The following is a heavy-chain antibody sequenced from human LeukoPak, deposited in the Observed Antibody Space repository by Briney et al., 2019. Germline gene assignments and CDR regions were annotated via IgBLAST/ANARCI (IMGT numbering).Heavy chain of an antibody. D-gene: IGHD3-22*01. CDR1: GFTFSSYN. V-gene: IGHV3-48*01. CDR2: ITTSSSSI. Sequence: GGALGLSCAASGFTFSSYNMNWVRQAPGKGLEWVSYITTSSSSIYYADSVKGRFTISRDNDKNSLYLQMNSLRAEDTAVYYCARDSGYPRAHGFDTWGQGTMVTVSS. J-gene: IGHJ3*02. CDR3: ARDSGYPRAHGFDT.